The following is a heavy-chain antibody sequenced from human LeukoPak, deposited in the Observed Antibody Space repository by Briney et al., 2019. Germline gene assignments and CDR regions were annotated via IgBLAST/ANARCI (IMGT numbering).Heavy chain of an antibody. CDR2: IYYSGST. D-gene: IGHD3-3*01. CDR1: GGSISSGGYY. V-gene: IGHV4-61*08. Sequence: SETLSLTCTVSGGSISSGGYYWSWIRQPPGKGLEWIGYIYYSGSTNYNPSLKSRVTISVDTSKNQFSLKLSSVTAADTAVYYCARGITIFGVVKGNWFDPWGQGTLVTVSS. CDR3: ARGITIFGVVKGNWFDP. J-gene: IGHJ5*02.